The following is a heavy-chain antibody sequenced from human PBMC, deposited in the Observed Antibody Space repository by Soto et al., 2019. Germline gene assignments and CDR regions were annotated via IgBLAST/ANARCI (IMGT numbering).Heavy chain of an antibody. D-gene: IGHD2-15*01. CDR1: GYTFTSYA. CDR3: AREMRRDIVVVVAATSWLSWFDP. Sequence: ASVKVSCKASGYTFTSYAMHWVRQAPGQRLEWMGWINAGNGNTKYSQKFQGRVTITRDTSASTAYMELSSLRSEDTAVYYCAREMRRDIVVVVAATSWLSWFDPWGQGTLVTVSS. J-gene: IGHJ5*02. V-gene: IGHV1-3*01. CDR2: INAGNGNT.